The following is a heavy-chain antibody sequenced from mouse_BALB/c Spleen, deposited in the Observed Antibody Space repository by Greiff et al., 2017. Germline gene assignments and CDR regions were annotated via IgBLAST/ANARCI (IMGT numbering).Heavy chain of an antibody. V-gene: IGHV3-8*02. Sequence: DVQLQESGPSLVKPSQTLSLTCSVTGDSITSGYWNWIRKFPGNKLEYMGYISYSGSTYYNPSLKSRISITRDTSKNQYYLQLNSVTTEDTATYYCARWGATVVATPGWFAYWGQGTLGTVSA. CDR3: ARWGATVVATPGWFAY. CDR1: GDSITSGY. CDR2: ISYSGST. J-gene: IGHJ3*01. D-gene: IGHD1-1*01.